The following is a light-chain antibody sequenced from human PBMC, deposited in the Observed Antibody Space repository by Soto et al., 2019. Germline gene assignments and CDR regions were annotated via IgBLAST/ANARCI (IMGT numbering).Light chain of an antibody. J-gene: IGLJ1*01. V-gene: IGLV2-8*01. CDR2: EVS. Sequence: QSALTQPPSASGSPGQSVTITWTETSSDVGGYNYVSWYQQHPGKAPKLMIYEVSKRPSGVPDRFSGSKSGNTASLTVSGLQAEDEADYYCSSYAGSPYVFGTGTKVTVL. CDR3: SSYAGSPYV. CDR1: SSDVGGYNY.